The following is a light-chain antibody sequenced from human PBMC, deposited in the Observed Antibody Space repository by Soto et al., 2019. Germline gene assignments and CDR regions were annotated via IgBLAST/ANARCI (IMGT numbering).Light chain of an antibody. Sequence: EIVLTQSPGTLSLSPGERATLSCRASQTVSSSYLAWYQQKPGQAPGLLIYGASSRATGIPNRFSGSGSGTHFTLAISRLEPEDFAVYYCQQYGSSPRTFGQGTKLEIK. CDR3: QQYGSSPRT. J-gene: IGKJ2*01. CDR2: GAS. CDR1: QTVSSSY. V-gene: IGKV3-20*01.